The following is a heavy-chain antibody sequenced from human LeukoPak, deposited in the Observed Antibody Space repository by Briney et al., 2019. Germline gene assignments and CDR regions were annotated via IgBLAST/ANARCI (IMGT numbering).Heavy chain of an antibody. CDR1: GYSISSGYY. J-gene: IGHJ4*02. V-gene: IGHV4-38-2*01. CDR2: MYHSGNT. D-gene: IGHD6-6*01. Sequence: SETLSLTCAVSGYSISSGYYWGWIRQPPGKGLERIGSMYHSGNTFYNPSLKSRVTLSVDTSKNQFSLKLSSVAAADTAIYYCARIYGSSSGFDYWGQGTLVTVSS. CDR3: ARIYGSSSGFDY.